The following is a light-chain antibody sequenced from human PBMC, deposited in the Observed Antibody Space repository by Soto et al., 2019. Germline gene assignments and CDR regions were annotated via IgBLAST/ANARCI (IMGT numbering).Light chain of an antibody. V-gene: IGKV3-15*01. J-gene: IGKJ1*01. CDR1: QSITTN. Sequence: EVVMTQSPVTLSVSPGERATLSCRASQSITTNFAWYQQKPGQAPWLLIYGASTRATGVPARFSGSGSGTQVTHPISCVQSEYYALNYCHQENDWHPKRTFGQGTRV. CDR2: GAS. CDR3: HQENDWHPKRT.